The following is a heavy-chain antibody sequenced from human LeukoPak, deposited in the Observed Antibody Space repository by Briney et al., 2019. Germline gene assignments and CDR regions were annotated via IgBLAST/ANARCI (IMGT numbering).Heavy chain of an antibody. J-gene: IGHJ4*02. CDR1: GFTFSSYE. Sequence: GGSLRLSCAASGFTFSSYEMNWVRQAPGKGLEWVSYISSSGSTIYYADSVKGRFTISRDNAKNSLYLQMNSLRAEDTAVYYCARIGASSWYEDYWGQGTLVTVSS. V-gene: IGHV3-48*03. CDR3: ARIGASSWYEDY. D-gene: IGHD6-13*01. CDR2: ISSSGSTI.